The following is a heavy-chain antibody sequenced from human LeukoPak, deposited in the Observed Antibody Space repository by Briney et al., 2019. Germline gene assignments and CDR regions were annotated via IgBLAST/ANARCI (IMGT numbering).Heavy chain of an antibody. CDR2: ISYDGSNK. D-gene: IGHD6-13*01. CDR1: GFTFSSYG. CDR3: AKEGQQLVRYYYYYYMDV. Sequence: PGGSLRLSCAASGFTFSSYGMHWVRQAPGKGLEWVAVISYDGSNKYYADSVKGRFTISRDNSKNTLYLQMNSLRAEDTAVYYCAKEGQQLVRYYYYYYMDVWGKGTTVTVSS. J-gene: IGHJ6*03. V-gene: IGHV3-30*18.